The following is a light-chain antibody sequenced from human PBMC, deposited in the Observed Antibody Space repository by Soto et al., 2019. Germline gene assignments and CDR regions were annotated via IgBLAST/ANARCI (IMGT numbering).Light chain of an antibody. CDR3: QHRSSWT. V-gene: IGKV3-11*01. J-gene: IGKJ1*01. CDR2: DAS. CDR1: QSVSSF. Sequence: EIVLTQSPATLSLSPGERATLSCRASQSVSSFLGWYQQKPGQAPRLLIYDASNRAPGIPARFSGSGSGTDFTLTISSLEPEAFAVCYCQHRSSWTFSQGTKVEIK.